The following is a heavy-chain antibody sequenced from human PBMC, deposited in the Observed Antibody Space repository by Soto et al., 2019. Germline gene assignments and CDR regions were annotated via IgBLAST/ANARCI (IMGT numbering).Heavy chain of an antibody. CDR3: ARGSVDTVDSSGFYDY. CDR1: GGSFSAYY. V-gene: IGHV4-34*01. CDR2: INHSGGT. Sequence: SETLSLTCAVYGGSFSAYYWSWIRQPPGKGLEWIGEINHSGGTSYNPSLKSRVTISVDTSKSQFSLKLTSVTAADRAVYYCARGSVDTVDSSGFYDYWGQGTLVTVSS. D-gene: IGHD3-22*01. J-gene: IGHJ4*02.